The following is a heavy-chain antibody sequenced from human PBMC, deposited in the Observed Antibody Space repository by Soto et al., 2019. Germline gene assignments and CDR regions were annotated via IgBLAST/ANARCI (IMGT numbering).Heavy chain of an antibody. J-gene: IGHJ4*02. D-gene: IGHD3-10*01. CDR2: IYYSGST. Sequence: SETLSLTCTVSGGSISSGDYYWSWIRQPPGKGLEWIGYIYYSGSTYYNPSLKSRVTISVDTSKNQFSLKLSSVTAADTAVYYCARAKYYGSGSIDYWGQGTLVTVSS. CDR3: ARAKYYGSGSIDY. V-gene: IGHV4-30-4*01. CDR1: GGSISSGDYY.